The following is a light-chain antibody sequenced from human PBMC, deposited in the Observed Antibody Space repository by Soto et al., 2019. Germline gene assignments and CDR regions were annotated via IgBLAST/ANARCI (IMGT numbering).Light chain of an antibody. CDR3: QQYYNTPWT. J-gene: IGKJ1*01. V-gene: IGKV4-1*01. CDR1: QSVLYSSNNKNY. CDR2: WAS. Sequence: DIVMTQSPDSLAVSLGERATINCKSSQSVLYSSNNKNYLTWYQQKPGQPPKLLIYWASTLESGVPDRFSGSGSGTDCTLTISSLQPEDVAVDYCQQYYNTPWTFGQGTKVEIK.